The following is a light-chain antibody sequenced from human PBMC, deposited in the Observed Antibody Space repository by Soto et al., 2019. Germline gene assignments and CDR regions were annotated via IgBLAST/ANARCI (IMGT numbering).Light chain of an antibody. CDR1: QSLVHSDGNTH. CDR3: MQGTYSPYT. V-gene: IGKV2-30*02. CDR2: KVS. J-gene: IGKJ2*01. Sequence: DVVMTQSPLSLPVTLGQPASISCRSTQSLVHSDGNTHLNWFQQRPGQSPRRLICKVSNRDSGVPDRFSGSASGTDFTLKISRVEAEDVGVYYCMQGTYSPYTFGQGTKLEI.